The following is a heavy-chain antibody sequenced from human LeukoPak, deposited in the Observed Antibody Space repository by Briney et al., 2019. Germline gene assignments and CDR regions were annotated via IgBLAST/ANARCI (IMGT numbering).Heavy chain of an antibody. Sequence: SETLSLTCTVSGGSISSYYWSWIRQPPGKGLEWIGYIYYSGSTNYNPSLKSRVTISVDTSKNQFSLKLSSVTAADTAVYYCARRAMVRGYYFDYWGQGTLVTVSS. CDR3: ARRAMVRGYYFDY. J-gene: IGHJ4*02. CDR1: GGSISSYY. D-gene: IGHD3-10*01. CDR2: IYYSGST. V-gene: IGHV4-59*12.